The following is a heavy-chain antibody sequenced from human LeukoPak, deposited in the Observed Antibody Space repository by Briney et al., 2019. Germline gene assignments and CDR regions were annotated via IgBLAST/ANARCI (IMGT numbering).Heavy chain of an antibody. Sequence: GSLRLSCAASGFTFSSYSMHWVRQAPGKGLEWVALTSYDGSNKYYADSVKGRFTISRDNSKNTLYLQMNSLRTEDTAMYYCAKDMGYTFGHAFDYWGQGTLVTVSS. D-gene: IGHD5-18*01. V-gene: IGHV3-30-3*01. J-gene: IGHJ4*02. CDR3: AKDMGYTFGHAFDY. CDR1: GFTFSSYS. CDR2: TSYDGSNK.